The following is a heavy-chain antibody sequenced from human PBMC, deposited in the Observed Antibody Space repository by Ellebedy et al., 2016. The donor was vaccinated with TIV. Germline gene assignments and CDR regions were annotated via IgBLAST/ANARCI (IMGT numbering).Heavy chain of an antibody. CDR3: AREVRGYFVGS. J-gene: IGHJ5*02. CDR1: GFTFSSYA. V-gene: IGHV3-30*04. Sequence: PGGSLRLSCAASGFTFSSYAMHWVRQDPGKGLEWVALISYDGSSEYYSDSVKGRFTISRDSSKNTLSLQMNSLRAGYTAVYFCAREVRGYFVGSWGQGTLVTVSS. D-gene: IGHD3-9*01. CDR2: ISYDGSSE.